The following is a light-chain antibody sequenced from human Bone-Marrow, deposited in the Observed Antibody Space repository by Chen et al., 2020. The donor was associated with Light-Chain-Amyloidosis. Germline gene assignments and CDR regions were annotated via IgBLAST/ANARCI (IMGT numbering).Light chain of an antibody. Sequence: QSALTQPASVSGSPGQSITISCTGTSSDVGGYNYFSWYQQHSGKATKLMIYDVSNRPSGVSNRFSGSKSGNTASLTISGLQADDEADYYCSSYTSSSTNVFGTGTKVTVL. V-gene: IGLV2-14*03. J-gene: IGLJ1*01. CDR3: SSYTSSSTNV. CDR1: SSDVGGYNY. CDR2: DVS.